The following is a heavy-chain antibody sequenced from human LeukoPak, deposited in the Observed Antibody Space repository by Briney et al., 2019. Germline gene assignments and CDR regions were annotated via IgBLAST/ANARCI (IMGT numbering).Heavy chain of an antibody. CDR2: ISYDGSNK. J-gene: IGHJ5*02. CDR1: GFTFSSYA. D-gene: IGHD3-3*01. Sequence: GGSLRLSCAASGFTFSSYAMHWVRQAPGKGLEWVAVISYDGSNKYYADSVEGRFTISRDNSKNTLYLQMNSLRAEDTAVYYCARGDFSFDPWGQGTLVTVSS. V-gene: IGHV3-30*01. CDR3: ARGDFSFDP.